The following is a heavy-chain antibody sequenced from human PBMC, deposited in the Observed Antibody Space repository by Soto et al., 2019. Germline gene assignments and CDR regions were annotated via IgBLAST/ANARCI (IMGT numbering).Heavy chain of an antibody. V-gene: IGHV3-7*03. Sequence: GESLKISCAASGFTFSSYWMSWVRQAPGKGLEWVANIKQDGSEKYYVDSVKGRFTISRDNAKNSLYLQMNSLRAEDTAVYYCAREKIAAAGTRGYYFDYWGQGTLVTVSS. CDR1: GFTFSSYW. D-gene: IGHD6-13*01. CDR2: IKQDGSEK. CDR3: AREKIAAAGTRGYYFDY. J-gene: IGHJ4*02.